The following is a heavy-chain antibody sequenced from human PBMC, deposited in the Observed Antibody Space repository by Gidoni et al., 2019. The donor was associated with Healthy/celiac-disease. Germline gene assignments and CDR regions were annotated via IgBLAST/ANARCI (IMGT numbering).Heavy chain of an antibody. Sequence: QVTLKESGPVLVKPTGSLTLTCTVSGFPLSNARMGVSWIRQPPGKALEWLAHLFSNDVKSYSTTLKSRLTIHKDTSKSQVVLTMTNMDPVDTATYDCARVMVDYGSGSYYITDYWGQGTLVTVSS. V-gene: IGHV2-26*01. D-gene: IGHD3-10*01. CDR1: GFPLSNARMG. J-gene: IGHJ4*02. CDR3: ARVMVDYGSGSYYITDY. CDR2: LFSNDVK.